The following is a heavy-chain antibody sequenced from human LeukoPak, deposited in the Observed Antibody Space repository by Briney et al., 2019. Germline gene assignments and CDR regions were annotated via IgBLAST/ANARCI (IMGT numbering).Heavy chain of an antibody. D-gene: IGHD2-15*01. CDR2: ISSSSSTI. CDR3: ARARASGRSGFDY. J-gene: IGHJ4*02. Sequence: GGSLRLSCAASGFTFSNAWMNWVRQAPGKGLEWVSYISSSSSTIYYADSVKGRFTISRDNAKNSLYLQMNSLRDEDTAVYYCARARASGRSGFDYWGQGTLVTVSS. V-gene: IGHV3-48*02. CDR1: GFTFSNAW.